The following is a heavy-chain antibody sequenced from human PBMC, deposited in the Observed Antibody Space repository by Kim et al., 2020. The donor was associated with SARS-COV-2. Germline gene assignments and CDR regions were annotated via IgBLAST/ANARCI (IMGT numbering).Heavy chain of an antibody. J-gene: IGHJ4*02. CDR3: ARHCTVSGKCFDY. CDR2: IYYRGST. CDR1: GGSISSSSYY. D-gene: IGHD6-19*01. Sequence: SETLSLTCTVSGGSISSSSYYWGWIREPPGKGLEYIVSIYYRGSTYYNPSLKSRVTISVDTSKNQFSLKLSSVTAADTAVYYCARHCTVSGKCFDYWGQGTLVTVSS. V-gene: IGHV4-39*01.